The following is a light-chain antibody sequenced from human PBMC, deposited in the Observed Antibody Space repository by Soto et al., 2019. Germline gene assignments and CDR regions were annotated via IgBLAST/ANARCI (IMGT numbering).Light chain of an antibody. V-gene: IGLV2-23*01. J-gene: IGLJ2*01. CDR3: SSYAGSSTAI. Sequence: QSVLTQPASVSGSPGQSITISCTGTSSDVGSDNLVSWYQQHPGKAPKLMIYEGSKRPSGVSNRFSGSKSGNTASLTISGLQAEDEADYYCSSYAGSSTAIFGGGTKVTVL. CDR2: EGS. CDR1: SSDVGSDNL.